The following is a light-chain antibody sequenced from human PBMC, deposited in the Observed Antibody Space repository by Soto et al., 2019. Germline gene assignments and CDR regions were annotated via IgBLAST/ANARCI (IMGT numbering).Light chain of an antibody. CDR3: QQRSNWPPYT. CDR2: EAS. CDR1: QSISRY. V-gene: IGKV3-11*01. J-gene: IGKJ2*01. Sequence: EILLTQFPSTLSSSPGERATLSCRASQSISRYLAWYQQKPGQAPRLLIYEASNRAAGIPARFSGSGSGTDFTLTISSLEPEDFAVYYCQQRSNWPPYTFGQGTKREIK.